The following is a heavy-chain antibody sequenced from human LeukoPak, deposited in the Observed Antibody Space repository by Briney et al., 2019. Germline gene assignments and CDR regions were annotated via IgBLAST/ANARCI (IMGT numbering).Heavy chain of an antibody. CDR1: GVSIRTYY. J-gene: IGHJ4*02. V-gene: IGHV4-59*01. D-gene: IGHD3-9*01. Sequence: PSETLSLTCTVSGVSIRTYYWSWLRQPPGKGLEWIGYKSGAGRDLYNPSLKSRVTISVDTSKNQFSLKLSSVTAADTAVYYCARTPQGDNYFDYWGQGHLVTVSS. CDR2: KSGAGRD. CDR3: ARTPQGDNYFDY.